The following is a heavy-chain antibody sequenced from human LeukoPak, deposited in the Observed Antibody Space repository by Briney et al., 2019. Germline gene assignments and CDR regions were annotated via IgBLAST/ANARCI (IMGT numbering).Heavy chain of an antibody. V-gene: IGHV4-39*07. CDR1: GGSISSSSYY. D-gene: IGHD6-19*01. J-gene: IGHJ6*03. CDR3: ARVRDSSGWYSPDYYYYYMDV. CDR2: IYYSGST. Sequence: SETLSLTCTVSGGSISSSSYYWGWIRQPPGKGLEWIGSIYYSGSTYYNPSLKSRVTISVDTSKNQFSLKLSSVTAADTAVYYCARVRDSSGWYSPDYYYYYMDVWGKGTTVTVSS.